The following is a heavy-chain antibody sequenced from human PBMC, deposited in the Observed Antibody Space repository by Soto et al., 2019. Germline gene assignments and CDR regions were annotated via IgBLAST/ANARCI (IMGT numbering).Heavy chain of an antibody. CDR2: IYYSGIT. V-gene: IGHV4-39*01. Sequence: QLQLQESGPVLVKPSETLSLTCTVSGGSISSSSYYWGWIRQPPRKGLEWIGSIYYSGITYYNPSLKSRVTISVDTSKTQCSLKLSSVTAADTAVYYFAGSPYYFWSGFNWFDPWGQGTLVTDSS. CDR1: GGSISSSSYY. J-gene: IGHJ5*02. D-gene: IGHD3-3*01. CDR3: AGSPYYFWSGFNWFDP.